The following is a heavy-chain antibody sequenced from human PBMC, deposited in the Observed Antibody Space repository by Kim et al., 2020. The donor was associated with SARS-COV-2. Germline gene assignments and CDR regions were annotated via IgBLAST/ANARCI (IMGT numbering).Heavy chain of an antibody. J-gene: IGHJ4*02. CDR1: GFTFSSYG. D-gene: IGHD3-16*02. V-gene: IGHV3-30*18. CDR3: AKDNEGELPLYYFDY. CDR2: ISYDGSNK. Sequence: GGSLRLSCAASGFTFSSYGMHWVRQAPGKGLEWVAVISYDGSNKYYADSVKGRFTISRDNSKNTLYLQMNSLRAEDTAVYYCAKDNEGELPLYYFDYWGQGTLVTVSS.